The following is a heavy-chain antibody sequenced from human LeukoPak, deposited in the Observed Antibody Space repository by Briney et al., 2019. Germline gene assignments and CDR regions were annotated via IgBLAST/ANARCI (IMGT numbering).Heavy chain of an antibody. Sequence: PGGSLRLSCAASGFTVTSNYMSWVRQAPGKGLEWVSVTYSGGSTFYADSVKGRFTISRDNSKNTVYLQMNSLRAEDTAVYYCAREDYYGSGSWDWGQGTMVTVSS. CDR1: GFTVTSNY. J-gene: IGHJ3*01. V-gene: IGHV3-66*01. CDR3: AREDYYGSGSWD. D-gene: IGHD3-10*01. CDR2: TYSGGST.